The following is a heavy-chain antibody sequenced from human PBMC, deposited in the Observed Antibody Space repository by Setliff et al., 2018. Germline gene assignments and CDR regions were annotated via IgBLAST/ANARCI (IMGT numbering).Heavy chain of an antibody. CDR3: ARDVGYTYGLDF. D-gene: IGHD5-18*01. V-gene: IGHV1-46*01. CDR2: INTGGGSA. Sequence: ASVKVSCKTSGYTFIRYYMYWLRQAPGQGLEYMGIINTGGGSASLAQKFQDRFTISRDDPKNSVFLQMNSLKTEDTAVYYCARDVGYTYGLDFGGQGTLVTVSS. CDR1: GYTFIRYY. J-gene: IGHJ4*02.